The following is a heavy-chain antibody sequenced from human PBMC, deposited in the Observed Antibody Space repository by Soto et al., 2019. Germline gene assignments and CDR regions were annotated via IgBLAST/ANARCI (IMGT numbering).Heavy chain of an antibody. CDR3: AHTLTFLRYFDWLFPHFDY. V-gene: IGHV2-5*02. CDR2: IYWDDDK. Sequence: QITLKESGPTLVKPTQTLTLTCTFSGFSLSTSGVGVGWIRQPPGKALEWLALIYWDDDKRYSPSLKSRLTITKDTSKTQVVLTMTNMDPVDKATYYCAHTLTFLRYFDWLFPHFDYLGQGTLVTVSS. CDR1: GFSLSTSGVG. D-gene: IGHD3-9*01. J-gene: IGHJ4*02.